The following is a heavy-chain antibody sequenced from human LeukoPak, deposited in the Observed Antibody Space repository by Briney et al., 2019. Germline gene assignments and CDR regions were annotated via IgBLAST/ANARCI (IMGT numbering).Heavy chain of an antibody. J-gene: IGHJ4*02. V-gene: IGHV1-2*02. CDR3: ATGHYYGSGKLFTQ. Sequence: ASVKVSCKASGYTFNDYYLYWMRRAPGQGLEWMGWIDPNSGDTNYPQNFQGRVTMTRDTSISTAYMELSGLTSDDTAVYYCATGHYYGSGKLFTQWGQGTLVTVPS. D-gene: IGHD3-10*01. CDR1: GYTFNDYY. CDR2: IDPNSGDT.